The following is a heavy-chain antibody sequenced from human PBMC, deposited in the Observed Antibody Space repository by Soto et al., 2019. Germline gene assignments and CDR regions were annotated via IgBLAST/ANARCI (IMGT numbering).Heavy chain of an antibody. CDR2: IFSNDEK. CDR3: ARIRPRSSSSSWVEDP. CDR1: GFSLSNARMG. D-gene: IGHD6-6*01. V-gene: IGHV2-26*01. Sequence: GSGPTLVNPTETLTLTCTVSGFSLSNARMGVSWIRQPPGKALEWLAHIFSNDEKSYSTSLKSRLTISKDTSKSQVVLTMTNMDPVDTATYYCARIRPRSSSSSWVEDPWGQGTLVTVSS. J-gene: IGHJ5*02.